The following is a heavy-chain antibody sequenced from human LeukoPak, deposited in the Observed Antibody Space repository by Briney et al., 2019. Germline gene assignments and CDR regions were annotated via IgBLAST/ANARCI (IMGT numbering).Heavy chain of an antibody. CDR1: GFTFSSYW. J-gene: IGHJ4*02. CDR2: IKQDGSEK. V-gene: IGHV3-7*01. Sequence: GGSLRLSCAASGFTFSSYWMSWVRQAPGKGLEWVANIKQDGSEKYYVDSVKGRFTISRDNAKNSLYLQMNSLRAEDTAVYYCARASGGSYEPFFDYWGQGTLVTVSS. D-gene: IGHD5-12*01. CDR3: ARASGGSYEPFFDY.